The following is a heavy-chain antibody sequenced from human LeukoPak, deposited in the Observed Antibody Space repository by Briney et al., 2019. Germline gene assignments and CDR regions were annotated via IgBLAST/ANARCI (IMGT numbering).Heavy chain of an antibody. Sequence: SETLSLTCTVSGGSISRSSYYWGWIRQPPGKGLEWIGSIYYSGSTYYNPSLKSRVTISVDTSKNQFSLKLSSVTAADTAVYYCARLSRYCSSTSCFYYYYYMDVWGKGTTVTVSS. D-gene: IGHD2-2*01. CDR3: ARLSRYCSSTSCFYYYYYMDV. J-gene: IGHJ6*03. V-gene: IGHV4-39*01. CDR2: IYYSGST. CDR1: GGSISRSSYY.